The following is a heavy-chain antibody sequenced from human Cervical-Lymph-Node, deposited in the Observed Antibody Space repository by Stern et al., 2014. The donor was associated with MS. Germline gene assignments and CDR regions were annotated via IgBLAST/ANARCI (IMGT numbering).Heavy chain of an antibody. CDR2: IYPADSHT. D-gene: IGHD7-27*01. J-gene: IGHJ5*02. CDR3: ARHGDNWGLNNWFDP. Sequence: EVQLVESGAEVKKPGESLNISCKASGYSFTAYSIAWVRQLPGKGLEWMAVIYPADSHTRYSPSFQGQVAIPAGKSASTAYLQWTSLKASDTAIYYGARHGDNWGLNNWFDPWGQGTLVTVSS. V-gene: IGHV5-51*01. CDR1: GYSFTAYS.